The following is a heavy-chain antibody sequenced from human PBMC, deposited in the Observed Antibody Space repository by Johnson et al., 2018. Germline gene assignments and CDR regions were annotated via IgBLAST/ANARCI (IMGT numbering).Heavy chain of an antibody. V-gene: IGHV3-53*01. J-gene: IGHJ6*02. CDR3: AKGKWQLGRDV. Sequence: VQLVQSGGGLVQPGGSLRLSCAASGFSVSSNDMIWVRQAPGKGLEWVALIYSGGRTYYADPVKGRFTISRDNSKNTLYLQMNSLRAEDPAVYFCAKGKWQLGRDVWGQGTTVTVSS. CDR1: GFSVSSND. D-gene: IGHD5-12*01. CDR2: IYSGGRT.